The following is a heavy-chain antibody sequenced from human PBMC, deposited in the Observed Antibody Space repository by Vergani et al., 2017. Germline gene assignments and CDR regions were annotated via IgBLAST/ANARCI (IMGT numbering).Heavy chain of an antibody. CDR2: IYYSEST. V-gene: IGHV4-39*01. Sequence: QLQLHKSGPGLVKPSETLSLTCTLSGGSISSSSHFWGWLRQTPGKGLEWIGSIYYSESTYYNPSLKSRVSISVDTSKNQFSLKLSSVTAADSAVYYCDRHDSGQYDSSYYVLDVWGQGTTVTVSS. CDR3: DRHDSGQYDSSYYVLDV. D-gene: IGHD3-10*01. J-gene: IGHJ6*02. CDR1: GGSISSSSHF.